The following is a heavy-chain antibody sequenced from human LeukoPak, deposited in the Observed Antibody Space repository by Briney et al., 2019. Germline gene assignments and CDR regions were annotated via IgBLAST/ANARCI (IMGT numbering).Heavy chain of an antibody. D-gene: IGHD3-16*01. CDR1: GFTFSNHG. J-gene: IGHJ4*02. CDR3: AKDGAIGTYFES. Sequence: PGGSLRLSCGGSGFTFSNHGMYWVRQAPGKGLEWVAFTRYDESIKTYADSVKGRFTISRDNSKDTPYLQMNSLRPEDTAVYYCAKDGAIGTYFESWGQGTLVTVSS. CDR2: TRYDESIK. V-gene: IGHV3-30*02.